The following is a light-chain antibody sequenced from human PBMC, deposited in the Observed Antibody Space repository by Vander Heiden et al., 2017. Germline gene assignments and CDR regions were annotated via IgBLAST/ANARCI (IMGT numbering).Light chain of an antibody. CDR2: DDS. V-gene: IGLV3-21*02. Sequence: SPVLTLPPPGSVAPGQTARITCGGNNIGSKSVHWYQQKPGQAPVLVVYDDSDRPSGIPERFSGSNSGNTATLTISRVEAGDEADYYCQVWDSSSDHVVFGGGTKLTVL. J-gene: IGLJ2*01. CDR1: NIGSKS. CDR3: QVWDSSSDHVV.